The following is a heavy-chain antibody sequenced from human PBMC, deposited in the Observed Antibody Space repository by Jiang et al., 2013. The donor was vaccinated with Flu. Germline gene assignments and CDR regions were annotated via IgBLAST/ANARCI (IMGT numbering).Heavy chain of an antibody. D-gene: IGHD6-6*01. V-gene: IGHV4-39*01. J-gene: IGHJ5*02. Sequence: GSGLVKPSETLSLTCTVSGGSISSSSYYWGWIRQPPGKGLEWIGSIYYSGSTYYNPSLKSRVTISVDTSKNQFSLKLSSVTAADTAVYYCARRSGSSPVWFDPWGQGTLVTVSS. CDR2: IYYSGST. CDR3: ARRSGSSPVWFDP. CDR1: GGSISSSSYY.